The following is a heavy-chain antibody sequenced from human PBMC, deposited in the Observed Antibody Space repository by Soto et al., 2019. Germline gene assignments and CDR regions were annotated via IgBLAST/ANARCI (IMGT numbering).Heavy chain of an antibody. CDR3: ARIPVDTYMINWFDP. CDR1: GGSVSSGDYY. Sequence: SETLSLTCTVSGGSVSSGDYYWMWIRHPPGKGLEWIGYIYYSGSTNYNPSLKSRVSISLDTSKNQFSLRLTSVTAADTAVYYCARIPVDTYMINWFDPWGQGTLVTVSS. D-gene: IGHD5-18*01. J-gene: IGHJ5*02. CDR2: IYYSGST. V-gene: IGHV4-61*08.